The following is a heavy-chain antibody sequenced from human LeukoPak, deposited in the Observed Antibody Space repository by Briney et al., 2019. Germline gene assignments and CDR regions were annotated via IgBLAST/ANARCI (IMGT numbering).Heavy chain of an antibody. V-gene: IGHV4-34*01. CDR1: GGSFNSYY. D-gene: IGHD6-19*01. CDR2: INDSGGT. CDR3: ARGPMGANTSGSYLLGFDY. Sequence: SETLSLTCAVYGGSFNSYYWSWIRQSPGKGLEWIGEINDSGGTNYNPSLKSRVTISVDTPKNQFSLKLSSVTAADTAVYYCARGPMGANTSGSYLLGFDYWGQGTLVTVSS. J-gene: IGHJ4*02.